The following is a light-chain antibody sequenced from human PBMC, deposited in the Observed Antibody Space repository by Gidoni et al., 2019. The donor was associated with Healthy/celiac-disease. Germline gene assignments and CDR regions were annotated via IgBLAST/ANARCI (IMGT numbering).Light chain of an antibody. V-gene: IGLV3-25*03. CDR1: AFPKQY. Sequence: SYELTQPPPVSVSPGQTARITCSGDAFPKQYAYWYQQKPGQAPVLVIYKDSERPSGIPERFSGSSSGTTVTLTISGVQAEDEADYYCQSADSSGTQKVFGGGTKLTVL. CDR2: KDS. CDR3: QSADSSGTQKV. J-gene: IGLJ3*02.